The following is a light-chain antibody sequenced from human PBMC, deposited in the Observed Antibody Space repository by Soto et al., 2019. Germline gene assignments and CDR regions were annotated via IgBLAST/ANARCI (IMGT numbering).Light chain of an antibody. CDR3: QQDGS. CDR2: GAS. CDR1: PSVSGSN. V-gene: IGKV3-20*01. Sequence: EIVLTQSPGTLSLSPGERATLSCRASPSVSGSNLAWYQQKPGQAPRLVIYGASSRATGIPDRFSGSGSGTDFTLTISRLEPEGLAVYYCQQDGSFGQGTKVEIK. J-gene: IGKJ1*01.